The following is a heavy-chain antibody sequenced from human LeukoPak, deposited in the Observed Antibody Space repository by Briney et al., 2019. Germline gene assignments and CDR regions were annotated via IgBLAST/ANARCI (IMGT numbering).Heavy chain of an antibody. D-gene: IGHD3-22*01. CDR2: IYYSGST. J-gene: IGHJ3*02. CDR1: GGSISSSSYY. Sequence: SETLSLTCTVSGGSISSSSYYWGWIRQPPGKGLEWIGSIYYSGSTYYSPSLKSRVTISVDTSKNQFSLKLSSVTAADTAVYYCARQYYYDSTNPPQDAFDIWGQGTMVTVSS. CDR3: ARQYYYDSTNPPQDAFDI. V-gene: IGHV4-39*01.